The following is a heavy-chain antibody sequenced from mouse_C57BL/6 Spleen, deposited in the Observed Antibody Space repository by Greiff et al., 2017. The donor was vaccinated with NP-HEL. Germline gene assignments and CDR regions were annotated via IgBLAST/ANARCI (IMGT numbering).Heavy chain of an antibody. Sequence: EVKLMESGGGLVKPGGSLKLSCAASGFTFSSYTMSWVRQTPETRLEWVATISGGGGNTYYPDSVKGRFTISRDNAKNTLYLQMSSLRSEDTALYYCARHWHYYGSSYGYFDVWGTGTTVTVSS. CDR1: GFTFSSYT. V-gene: IGHV5-9*01. CDR3: ARHWHYYGSSYGYFDV. D-gene: IGHD1-1*01. J-gene: IGHJ1*03. CDR2: ISGGGGNT.